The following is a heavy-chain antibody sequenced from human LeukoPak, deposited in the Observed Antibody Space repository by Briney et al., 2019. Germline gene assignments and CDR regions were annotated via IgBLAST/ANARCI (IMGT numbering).Heavy chain of an antibody. V-gene: IGHV3-7*01. Sequence: PEGSLRLSCAASGCTFSSYWMSWVRQAPGKGLEWVANIKQGGSEKYYVDSVKGRFTIYRDNAKNSLYLQMNSLRAEDTAVYYCARDTGSYYDFWSGYYTAYYYYYMDVWGKGTTVTVSS. J-gene: IGHJ6*03. D-gene: IGHD3-3*01. CDR2: IKQGGSEK. CDR1: GCTFSSYW. CDR3: ARDTGSYYDFWSGYYTAYYYYYMDV.